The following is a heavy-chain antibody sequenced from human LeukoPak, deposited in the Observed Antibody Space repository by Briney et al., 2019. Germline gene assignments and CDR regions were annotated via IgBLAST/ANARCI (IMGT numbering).Heavy chain of an antibody. J-gene: IGHJ4*02. V-gene: IGHV3-53*01. CDR1: GFTVSSNY. D-gene: IGHD1-26*01. CDR2: IYSGGNT. CDR3: ARGRGSFPFDY. Sequence: PGGSLRLSCAASGFTVSSNYMSWARQAPGKGLEWVSVIYSGGNTYYTDSVKGRFTISRDNSKNTLHLQMNSLRADDTAVYYCARGRGSFPFDYWGQGTLVTVPS.